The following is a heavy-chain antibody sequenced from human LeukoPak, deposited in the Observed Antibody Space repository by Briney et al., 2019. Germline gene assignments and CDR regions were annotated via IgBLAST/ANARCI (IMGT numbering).Heavy chain of an antibody. V-gene: IGHV4-39*07. CDR3: ARSPTTMVRGVIITLLGDAFDI. CDR1: GDSISNGCCY. CDR2: IYYSGSA. D-gene: IGHD3-10*01. J-gene: IGHJ3*02. Sequence: SETLSLTCTVSGDSISNGCCYWGWIRQPPGKGLEWIGNIYYSGSAYYNPSLKSRVTISVDTSKNQFSLKLSSVTAADTAVYYCARSPTTMVRGVIITLLGDAFDIWGQGTMVTVSS.